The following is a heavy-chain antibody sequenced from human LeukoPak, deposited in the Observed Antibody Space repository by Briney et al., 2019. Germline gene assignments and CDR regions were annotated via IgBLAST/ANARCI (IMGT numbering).Heavy chain of an antibody. CDR2: ISYDGSNK. CDR3: AREIRLGPYYYYGMDV. V-gene: IGHV3-30*04. CDR1: GFTFSSYA. Sequence: GGSLRLSCAASGFTFSSYAMHWVRQAPGKGLEWVAAISYDGSNKYYADSEKGRFTISRDNSKNTLYLQMNSLRAEDTAVYYCAREIRLGPYYYYGMDVWGKGTTVTVSS. J-gene: IGHJ6*04. D-gene: IGHD1-26*01.